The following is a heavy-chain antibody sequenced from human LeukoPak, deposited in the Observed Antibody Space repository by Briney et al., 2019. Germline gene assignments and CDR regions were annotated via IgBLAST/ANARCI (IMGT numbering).Heavy chain of an antibody. V-gene: IGHV3-64*01. J-gene: IGHJ3*02. CDR2: INSDGSST. Sequence: GGSLRLSCAASGFSFSRHPMHWVRQAPGRGLECVSSINSDGSSTYYANSVKGRFTMSRDNSKNTLYLQMGSLRAEDMAVYYCARESPDSGSWSAFDIWGQGTLVTVSS. CDR3: ARESPDSGSWSAFDI. D-gene: IGHD1-26*01. CDR1: GFSFSRHP.